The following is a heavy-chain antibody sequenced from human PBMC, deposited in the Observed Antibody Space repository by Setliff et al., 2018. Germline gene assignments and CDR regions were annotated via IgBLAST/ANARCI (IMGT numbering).Heavy chain of an antibody. CDR2: IHHSGET. D-gene: IGHD5-12*01. CDR3: ARAKDGYDFDYFDY. Sequence: PSETLSLTCTVSGGSISSGDYWSWIRQHPGKGLEWIGYIHHSGETFYNPSLRSRVIISVDTSKNQFSLKLTSLTAADTAVYYCARAKDGYDFDYFDYWGQGTVVTVSS. V-gene: IGHV4-31*03. J-gene: IGHJ4*02. CDR1: GGSISSGDY.